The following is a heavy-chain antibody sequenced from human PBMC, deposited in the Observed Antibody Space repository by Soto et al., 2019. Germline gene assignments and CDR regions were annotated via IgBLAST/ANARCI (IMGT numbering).Heavy chain of an antibody. CDR3: ARRWTTGEIDY. Sequence: QVQLVQSGGEVKKPGASVKVSCKASGYIFNNFDISWVRQAPGQGLEWMGWISAYTGNTKYAQNFQGRVTMTTDTSTSTAYMELRSLRSDDTAVYYCARRWTTGEIDYWGQGTLVTVSS. CDR1: GYIFNNFD. CDR2: ISAYTGNT. J-gene: IGHJ4*02. V-gene: IGHV1-18*01. D-gene: IGHD4-17*01.